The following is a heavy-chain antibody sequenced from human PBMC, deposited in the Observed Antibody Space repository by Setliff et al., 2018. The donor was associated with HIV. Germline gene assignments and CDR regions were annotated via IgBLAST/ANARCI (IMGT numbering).Heavy chain of an antibody. CDR2: IYSDGSS. CDR1: GFTVSRFY. J-gene: IGHJ4*02. Sequence: GALRLSCAASGFTVSRFYMSWVRQAPGKGLEWVSVIYSDGSSYYADSVRGRFTISRDSYKNTLYLQMNSLRPEDTAVYYCARDSPLSHFDYWGQGILVTVSS. CDR3: ARDSPLSHFDY. V-gene: IGHV3-53*01.